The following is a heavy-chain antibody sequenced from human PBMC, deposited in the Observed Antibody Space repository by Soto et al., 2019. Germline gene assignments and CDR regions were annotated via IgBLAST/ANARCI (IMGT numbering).Heavy chain of an antibody. V-gene: IGHV1-3*01. CDR3: ARTVGYYYGMEV. CDR1: GYTFTSYA. Sequence: ASVKVSCKASGYTFTSYAMHWVRQAPGQGLEWMGWINAGNGNTKYSQKFQGRVTITRDTSASTAYMELSSLRSEDTAVYYCARTVGYYYGMEVWGQGTTVTVSS. CDR2: INAGNGNT. J-gene: IGHJ6*02. D-gene: IGHD4-17*01.